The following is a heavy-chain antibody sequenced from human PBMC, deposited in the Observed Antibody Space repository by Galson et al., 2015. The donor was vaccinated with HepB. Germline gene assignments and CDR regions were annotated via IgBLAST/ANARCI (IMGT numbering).Heavy chain of an antibody. V-gene: IGHV3-7*01. CDR3: ARDRRCSN. CDR1: EFTFSSHW. CDR2: INRDGSEK. Sequence: SLRLSCAASEFTFSSHWMNWVRQAPGKGLEWVATINRDGSEKYYMDSVKGRFSLSRDNAKNSLYLQMNSLRAEDTAVYYCARDRRCSNWGQGTLVTVSS. D-gene: IGHD2-8*01. J-gene: IGHJ4*02.